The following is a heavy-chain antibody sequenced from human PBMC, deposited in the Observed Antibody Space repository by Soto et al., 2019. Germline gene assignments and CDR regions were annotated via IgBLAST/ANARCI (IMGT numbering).Heavy chain of an antibody. CDR1: GGSISSGGYY. CDR2: IYYSGST. Sequence: SETLSLTCTVSGGSISSGGYYWSWIRQHPGKGLEWIGYIYYSGSTYYNPSLKSRVTISVDTSKNQFSLKLSSVTAADTAVYYCARGGIATAGRNWFESGGKGTLVIVAS. D-gene: IGHD6-13*01. J-gene: IGHJ5*01. CDR3: ARGGIATAGRNWFES. V-gene: IGHV4-31*03.